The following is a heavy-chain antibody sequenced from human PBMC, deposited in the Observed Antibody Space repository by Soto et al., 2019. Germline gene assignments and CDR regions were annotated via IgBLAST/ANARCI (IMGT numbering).Heavy chain of an antibody. CDR3: ARRPPYGSGLRWFDP. J-gene: IGHJ5*02. CDR2: MNPNSGNT. CDR1: GYTFTSYD. D-gene: IGHD3-10*01. V-gene: IGHV1-8*01. Sequence: KGQRASVKVSCKASGYTFTSYDINWVRQASGQGLEWMGWMNPNSGNTGYAQKFQGRVTMTRNTSISTAYMELSSLRSEDTAVYYCARRPPYGSGLRWFDPWGQGTLVTVSS.